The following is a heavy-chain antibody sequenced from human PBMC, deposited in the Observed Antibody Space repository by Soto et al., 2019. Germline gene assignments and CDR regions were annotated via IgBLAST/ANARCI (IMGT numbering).Heavy chain of an antibody. J-gene: IGHJ3*02. CDR1: GFTFSSYS. Sequence: GGSLRLSCAASGFTFSSYSMNWVRQAPGKGLEWVSSISSSSSYIYYADSVKGRFTISRDNAKNSLYLQMNSLRAEDTAVYYCARGGYYDFWSGYYGDAFDIWGQGTMVTVSS. CDR2: ISSSSSYI. D-gene: IGHD3-3*01. CDR3: ARGGYYDFWSGYYGDAFDI. V-gene: IGHV3-21*01.